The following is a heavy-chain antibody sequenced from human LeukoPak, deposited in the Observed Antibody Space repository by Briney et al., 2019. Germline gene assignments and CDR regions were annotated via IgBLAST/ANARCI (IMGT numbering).Heavy chain of an antibody. Sequence: SETLSLTCTVSGGSISSYYWSWIRQPPGKGLEWIGYIYYSGSTNYNPSPKSRVTISVDTSKNQFSLKLSSVTAADTAVYYCARIAKGPQGYCSSTSCYMVGDWFDPWGQGTLVTVSS. V-gene: IGHV4-59*08. CDR3: ARIAKGPQGYCSSTSCYMVGDWFDP. D-gene: IGHD2-2*02. CDR1: GGSISSYY. J-gene: IGHJ5*02. CDR2: IYYSGST.